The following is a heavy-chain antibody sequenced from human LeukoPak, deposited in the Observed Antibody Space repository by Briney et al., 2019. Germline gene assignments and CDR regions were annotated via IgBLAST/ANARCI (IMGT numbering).Heavy chain of an antibody. D-gene: IGHD6-13*01. V-gene: IGHV1-46*01. CDR2: INPSGGST. CDR1: GYTFTSYY. J-gene: IGHJ5*02. CDR3: ARERIAAAGWFDP. Sequence: ASVKVSCKASGYTFTSYYMHWVRQASGQGLEWMGIINPSGGSTSYAQKFQGRVTMTRDMSTSTVYMELSSLRSEDTAVYYCARERIAAAGWFDPWGQGTLVTVSS.